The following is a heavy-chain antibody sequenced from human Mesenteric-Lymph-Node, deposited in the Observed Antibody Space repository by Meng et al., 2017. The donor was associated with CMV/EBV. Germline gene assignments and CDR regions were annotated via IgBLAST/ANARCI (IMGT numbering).Heavy chain of an antibody. J-gene: IGHJ4*02. CDR1: GYTLTNED. V-gene: IGHV1-8*01. CDR3: ARVGCGYDIIVSSPDY. Sequence: SGYTLTNEDISCVRQGNALGCESLVWRNSNRRNTRPAQRFQSSITLTRDTSMIPTYMELSSLASDDTSVYYCARVGCGYDIIVSSPDYWGQGTLVTVSS. CDR2: RNSNRRNT. D-gene: IGHD5-12*01.